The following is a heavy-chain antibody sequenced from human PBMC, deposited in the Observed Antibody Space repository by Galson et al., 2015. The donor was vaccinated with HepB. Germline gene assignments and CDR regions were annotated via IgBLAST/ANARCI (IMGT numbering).Heavy chain of an antibody. J-gene: IGHJ4*02. V-gene: IGHV5-51*01. Sequence: QSGAEVKKPGESLKISCKGSGYSFTSYWIGWVRQMPGKGLEWMGIIYPGDSDTRYSPSFQGQVTISADKSISTAYLQWSSLKASDTAMYYCARQPLIRYDYVWGSYPLDYWGQGTLVTVSS. CDR2: IYPGDSDT. CDR3: ARQPLIRYDYVWGSYPLDY. CDR1: GYSFTSYW. D-gene: IGHD3-16*02.